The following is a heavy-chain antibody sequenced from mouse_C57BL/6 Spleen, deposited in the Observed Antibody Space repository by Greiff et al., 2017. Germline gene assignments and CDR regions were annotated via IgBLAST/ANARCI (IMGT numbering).Heavy chain of an antibody. CDR2: IDPETGGT. CDR1: GYTFNDYE. Sequence: QVQLQQSGAELVRPGASVTLSCKASGYTFNDYEMHWVKQTPVHGLEWIGAIDPETGGTADNQKFKGKAILTADKSSSTAYMELRSLTSEDSAVYYCTTGLYYFDYWGQGTTLTVSS. J-gene: IGHJ2*01. V-gene: IGHV1-15*01. CDR3: TTGLYYFDY. D-gene: IGHD3-3*01.